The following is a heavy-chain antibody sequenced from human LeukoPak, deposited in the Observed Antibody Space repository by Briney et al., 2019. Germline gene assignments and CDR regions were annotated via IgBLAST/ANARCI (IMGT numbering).Heavy chain of an antibody. D-gene: IGHD6-6*01. V-gene: IGHV3-9*01. J-gene: IGHJ3*02. CDR2: ISWSGAAI. CDR1: GFKFDDYA. CDR3: AKAQYSSLGGLGALDI. Sequence: SLRLSCVGSGFKFDDYAIHWVRQVPGKGLEWVAGISWSGAAIGSAESVRGRFTISRDNAKNSLYLQMNSLTAEDTALYYCAKAQYSSLGGLGALDIWGQGTRVTVSS.